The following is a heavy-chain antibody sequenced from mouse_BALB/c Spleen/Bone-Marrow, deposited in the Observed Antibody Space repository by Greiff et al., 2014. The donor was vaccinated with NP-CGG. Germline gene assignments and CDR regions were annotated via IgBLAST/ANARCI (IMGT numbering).Heavy chain of an antibody. J-gene: IGHJ4*01. CDR1: GFNIKDTY. D-gene: IGHD2-1*01. CDR3: ARYGNYCYAMDY. Sequence: SGAELVKPGASVKLSCTASGFNIKDTYMHWVKQGPEQGLEWIGRIDPANGNTKYDPKFQGKATITADTSSNTAYLQLSSLTSEDTAVYYCARYGNYCYAMDYWGQGTSVTVSS. V-gene: IGHV14-3*02. CDR2: IDPANGNT.